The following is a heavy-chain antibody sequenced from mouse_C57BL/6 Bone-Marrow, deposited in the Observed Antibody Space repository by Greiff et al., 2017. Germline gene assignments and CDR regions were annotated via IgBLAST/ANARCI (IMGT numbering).Heavy chain of an antibody. D-gene: IGHD2-13*01. CDR3: TSYSDYEWYFDV. Sequence: VQLQQSGAELVRPGASVKLSCTASGFNIKDDYMHLVKQRPEQGLEWIGWIDPENGDTDYASKFQGKATITADTSSNTAYLQLSSLASEDTAVYYCTSYSDYEWYFDVWGTGTTVTVSS. V-gene: IGHV14-4*01. J-gene: IGHJ1*03. CDR2: IDPENGDT. CDR1: GFNIKDDY.